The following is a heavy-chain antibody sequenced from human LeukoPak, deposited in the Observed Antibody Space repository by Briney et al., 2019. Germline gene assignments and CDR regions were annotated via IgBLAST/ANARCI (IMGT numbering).Heavy chain of an antibody. CDR2: INQDASEI. CDR1: GFTFSTYW. CDR3: ATDRDNSDWQKRFDS. Sequence: GGSLRLSCAASGFTFSTYWMNWYRQAPGKGLEWVGNINQDASEINYVDSVRGRFSISRDNAKNSLHLQMNSLRAEDTAVYYCATDRDNSDWQKRFDSWGQGTLVTVSS. J-gene: IGHJ4*02. D-gene: IGHD2-21*02. V-gene: IGHV3-7*01.